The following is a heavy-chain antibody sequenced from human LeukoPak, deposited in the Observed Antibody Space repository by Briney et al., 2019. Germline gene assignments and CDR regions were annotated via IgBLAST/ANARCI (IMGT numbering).Heavy chain of an antibody. V-gene: IGHV3-9*01. CDR1: GFTFDDYA. D-gene: IGHD1-7*01. CDR3: ARVGSLNWNYVLSWFDP. J-gene: IGHJ5*02. Sequence: GGSLRLSCAASGFTFDDYAMHWVRQAPGKGLEWVSGINWSGDRIGYADSVKGRFTISRDNAKKSLYLQMNSLRAEDTAVYYCARVGSLNWNYVLSWFDPWGQGTLVTVSS. CDR2: INWSGDRI.